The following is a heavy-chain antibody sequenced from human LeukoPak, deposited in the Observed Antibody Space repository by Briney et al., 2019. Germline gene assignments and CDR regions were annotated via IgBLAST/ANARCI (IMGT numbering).Heavy chain of an antibody. D-gene: IGHD6-19*01. Sequence: GKSLRLSCAASGFTLNTYAIHWVRQAPGKGLEWVAVISYDGSNKYYADSVKGRFTISRDNSKNTLYLQMNSLRAEDTAVYYCAKDAYSSGVMAYWGQGTLVTVSS. CDR2: ISYDGSNK. CDR1: GFTLNTYA. V-gene: IGHV3-30*18. J-gene: IGHJ4*02. CDR3: AKDAYSSGVMAY.